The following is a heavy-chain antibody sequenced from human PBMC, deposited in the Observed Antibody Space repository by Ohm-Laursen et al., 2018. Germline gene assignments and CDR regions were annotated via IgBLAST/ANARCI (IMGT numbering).Heavy chain of an antibody. CDR3: AKDKFSSADYYDSSGYFDY. J-gene: IGHJ4*02. CDR1: GFYFSNYA. V-gene: IGHV3-23*01. Sequence: SLRLSCTASGFYFSNYAMSWVRQAPGKGLEWVSGISGSGGSTYYADSVKGRFTISRDNSKNTLYLQMNSLRAEDTAVYYCAKDKFSSADYYDSSGYFDYWGQGTLVTVSS. D-gene: IGHD3-22*01. CDR2: ISGSGGST.